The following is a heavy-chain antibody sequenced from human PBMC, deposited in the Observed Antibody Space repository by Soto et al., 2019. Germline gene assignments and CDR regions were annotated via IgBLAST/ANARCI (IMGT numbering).Heavy chain of an antibody. CDR3: VGPGARGYSSCWYEDLRFDY. V-gene: IGHV4-39*01. Sequence: SETLSLTCTVSGGSISSSSYYWGWIRQPPGKGLEWIGSIYYSGSTYYNPSLKSRVTISVDTSKNQFSLKLSSVTAADTAVYYCVGPGARGYSSCWYEDLRFDYWGQGTLVTVSS. J-gene: IGHJ4*02. CDR1: GGSISSSSYY. CDR2: IYYSGST. D-gene: IGHD6-19*01.